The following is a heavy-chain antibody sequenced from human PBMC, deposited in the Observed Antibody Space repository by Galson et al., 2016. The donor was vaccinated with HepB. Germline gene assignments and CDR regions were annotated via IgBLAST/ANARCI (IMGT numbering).Heavy chain of an antibody. J-gene: IGHJ4*01. CDR3: ARGPYGGSSVGGRGHY. Sequence: SLRLSCAASGFTFSSYSMNWFRQAPGKGLEWVSSITTTSSYIYYADSVKGRFTISRDNAENSLYLQMNILRAEDTAVYYCARGPYGGSSVGGRGHYWGHGTLVIVSS. CDR2: ITTTSSYI. D-gene: IGHD4-23*01. V-gene: IGHV3-21*01. CDR1: GFTFSSYS.